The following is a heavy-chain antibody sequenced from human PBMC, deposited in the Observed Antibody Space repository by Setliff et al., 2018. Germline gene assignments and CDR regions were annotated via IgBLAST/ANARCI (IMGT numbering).Heavy chain of an antibody. CDR1: GGSISTYY. CDR2: INYSGNS. CDR3: ARDTRVRDSSSVPSDTFDI. Sequence: SETLSLTCSVSGGSISTYYWSWIRQPPGKGLEWIGNINYSGNSNYTPSLKSRVTISVDTPKNQFSLKLSSVTAADTAVYYCARDTRVRDSSSVPSDTFDIWGRGTMVTVSS. V-gene: IGHV4-59*01. D-gene: IGHD2-15*01. J-gene: IGHJ3*02.